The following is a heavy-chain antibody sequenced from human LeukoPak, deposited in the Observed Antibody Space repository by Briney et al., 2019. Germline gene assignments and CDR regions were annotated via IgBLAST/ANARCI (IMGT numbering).Heavy chain of an antibody. CDR3: ARGYYYGTTGHFDS. Sequence: GGSLRLSCAAPGFTFSSYGMHWVRQAPDKGLEWVAVIWNDGGKKYYADSVKGRFTISRDNSKNTLYLQMNSLRAEDTAVFYCARGYYYGTTGHFDSWGQGSLVTVSS. CDR1: GFTFSSYG. J-gene: IGHJ4*02. V-gene: IGHV3-33*01. CDR2: IWNDGGKK. D-gene: IGHD3-22*01.